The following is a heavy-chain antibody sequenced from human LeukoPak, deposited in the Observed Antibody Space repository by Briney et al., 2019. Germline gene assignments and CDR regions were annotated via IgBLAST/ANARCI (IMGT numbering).Heavy chain of an antibody. CDR3: ARVGQQLVMTFAY. J-gene: IGHJ4*02. V-gene: IGHV1-2*02. Sequence: ASVKVSCKAPGYTFTGYYMHWVRQAPGQGLEWMGWINPNSGGTNYAQKFQGRVTMTRDTSISTAYMELSRLRSDDKAVYYCARVGQQLVMTFAYWGQGTLVTVSS. CDR1: GYTFTGYY. CDR2: INPNSGGT. D-gene: IGHD6-13*01.